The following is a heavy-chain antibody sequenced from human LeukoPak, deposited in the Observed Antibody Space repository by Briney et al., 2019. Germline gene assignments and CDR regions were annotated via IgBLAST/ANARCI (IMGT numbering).Heavy chain of an antibody. Sequence: ASVKVSCKASGYTFTGYYMHWVRQAPGQGLEWMGWINPNSGGTNYAQKFQGRVTITRNTSISTAYMELSSLRSEDTAEYYCARVPLRIAAAGISYYYYYMDVWGKGTTVTVSS. D-gene: IGHD6-13*01. V-gene: IGHV1-2*02. CDR3: ARVPLRIAAAGISYYYYYMDV. J-gene: IGHJ6*03. CDR2: INPNSGGT. CDR1: GYTFTGYY.